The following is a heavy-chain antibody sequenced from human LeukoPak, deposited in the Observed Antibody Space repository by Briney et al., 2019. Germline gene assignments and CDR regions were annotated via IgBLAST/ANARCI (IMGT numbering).Heavy chain of an antibody. J-gene: IGHJ5*02. CDR2: IYYSGST. CDR1: GGSISSGDYY. Sequence: PSETLSLTCTVSGGSISSGDYYWSWIRQPPGKGLEWIGYIYYSGSTYYNPSLKSRVTISVDTSKNQFSLKLSSVTAADTAVYYCARVGVVVPAARWFDPWGQGTLVTVSS. D-gene: IGHD2-2*01. CDR3: ARVGVVVPAARWFDP. V-gene: IGHV4-30-4*08.